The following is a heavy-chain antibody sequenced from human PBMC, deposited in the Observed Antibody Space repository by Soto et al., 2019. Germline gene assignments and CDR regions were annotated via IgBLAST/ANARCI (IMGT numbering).Heavy chain of an antibody. D-gene: IGHD4-17*01. J-gene: IGHJ3*02. CDR2: INHSGST. CDR3: ASRLRSGRAFDI. CDR1: GGSISSSSYY. Sequence: SETLSLTCTVSGGSISSSSYYWGWIRQPPGKGLEWIGEINHSGSTNYNPSLKSRFTISVDTSKNQFSLKLSSVTAADTAVYYCASRLRSGRAFDIWGQGTMVTVSS. V-gene: IGHV4-39*07.